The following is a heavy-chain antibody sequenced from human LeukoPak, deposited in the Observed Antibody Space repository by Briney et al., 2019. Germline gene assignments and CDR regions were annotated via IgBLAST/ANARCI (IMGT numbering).Heavy chain of an antibody. J-gene: IGHJ4*02. CDR2: ISNSGGYT. CDR1: GFTFGDDY. Sequence: GGSLRLSCAVSGFTFGDDYMSWIRQAPGQGLEWVSYISNSGGYTNYADSVAGRFTISRDNAKNSLYLQMNSLRAEDTAVYYCASWGLYDFWSGYSHYYFDYWGQGTLVTVSS. V-gene: IGHV3-11*03. CDR3: ASWGLYDFWSGYSHYYFDY. D-gene: IGHD3-3*01.